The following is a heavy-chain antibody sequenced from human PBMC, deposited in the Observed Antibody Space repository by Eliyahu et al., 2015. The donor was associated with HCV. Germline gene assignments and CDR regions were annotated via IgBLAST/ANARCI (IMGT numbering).Heavy chain of an antibody. J-gene: IGHJ3*02. CDR2: IWYDGSNK. CDR3: AREGSRGAFDI. V-gene: IGHV3-33*01. CDR1: GFTFXXXG. Sequence: QVQLVESGGGVVQPGRSLRLSXAXSGFTFXXXGLHWVXQAPGXGLEWVAVIWYDGSNKYYADSVKGRFTISRDNSKNTLYLQMNSLRAEDTAVYYCAREGSRGAFDIWGQGTMVTVSS. D-gene: IGHD1-26*01.